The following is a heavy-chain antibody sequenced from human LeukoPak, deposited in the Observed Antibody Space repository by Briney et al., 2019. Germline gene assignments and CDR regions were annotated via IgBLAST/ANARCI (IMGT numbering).Heavy chain of an antibody. D-gene: IGHD3-16*01. CDR3: ARGDWRRGEGYFDY. CDR1: GGSISGGGYS. J-gene: IGHJ4*02. CDR2: IYHSGST. Sequence: SETLSLTCAVSGGSISGGGYSWRWIRQPPGKGLEWIGYIYHSGSTYYNPSLKSRVTISVDRSKNQFSLKLSSVTAADTAVYYCARGDWRRGEGYFDYWGQGTLVTVSS. V-gene: IGHV4-30-2*01.